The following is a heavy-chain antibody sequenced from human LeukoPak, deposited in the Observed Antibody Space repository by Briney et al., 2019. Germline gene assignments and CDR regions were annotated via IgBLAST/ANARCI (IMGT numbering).Heavy chain of an antibody. CDR1: GGTFSSYA. CDR2: IIPIFGTA. Sequence: SVKVSCKASGGTFSSYAISWVRQAPGQGLEWMGGIIPIFGTANYAQKFQGRVTITADKSTSTAYMELSSLRSEDTAVYYCAGGDIVVVPAATHYYYYGMDVWGKGTTVTASS. V-gene: IGHV1-69*06. CDR3: AGGDIVVVPAATHYYYYGMDV. J-gene: IGHJ6*04. D-gene: IGHD2-2*01.